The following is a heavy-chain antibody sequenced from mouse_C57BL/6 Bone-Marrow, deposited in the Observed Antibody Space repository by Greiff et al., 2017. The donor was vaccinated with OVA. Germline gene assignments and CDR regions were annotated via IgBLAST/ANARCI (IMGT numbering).Heavy chain of an antibody. Sequence: EVQLVESGAELVRPGASVKLSCTASGFNIKDDYMHWVKQRPEQGLEWIGWIDPENGDTEYASKFQGKATITADTSSNTAYLQLSSLTSEDTAVYYCTTPYYGNYDAMDYWGQGTSVTVSS. CDR3: TTPYYGNYDAMDY. V-gene: IGHV14-4*01. CDR1: GFNIKDDY. CDR2: IDPENGDT. D-gene: IGHD2-10*01. J-gene: IGHJ4*01.